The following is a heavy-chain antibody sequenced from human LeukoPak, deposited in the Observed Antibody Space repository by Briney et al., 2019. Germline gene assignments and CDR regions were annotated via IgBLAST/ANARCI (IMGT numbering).Heavy chain of an antibody. CDR1: GFTFSSHG. Sequence: GGSLRLSCAASGFTFSSHGMHWVRQAPGKGLEWVAFMPYDGNNKYYADSVKGRFTISRDNAKNSLYLQMNSLRAEDTAVYYCARASSIAARGDWLFDYWGQGTLVTVSS. CDR2: MPYDGNNK. CDR3: ARASSIAARGDWLFDY. V-gene: IGHV3-30*02. D-gene: IGHD6-6*01. J-gene: IGHJ4*02.